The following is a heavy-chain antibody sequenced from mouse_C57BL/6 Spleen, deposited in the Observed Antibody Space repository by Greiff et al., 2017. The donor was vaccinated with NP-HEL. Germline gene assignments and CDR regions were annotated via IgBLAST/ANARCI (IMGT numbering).Heavy chain of an antibody. CDR1: GFTFSSYA. J-gene: IGHJ4*01. V-gene: IGHV5-9-1*02. D-gene: IGHD5-5*01. CDR2: ISSGGDYI. Sequence: EVKVEESGEGLVKPGGSLKLSCAASGFTFSSYAMSWVRQTPEKRLEWVAYISSGGDYIYYADTVKGRFTISRDIARNTLYLQMSSLKSEDTAMYYCTRALPMAMDYWGQGTSVTVSS. CDR3: TRALPMAMDY.